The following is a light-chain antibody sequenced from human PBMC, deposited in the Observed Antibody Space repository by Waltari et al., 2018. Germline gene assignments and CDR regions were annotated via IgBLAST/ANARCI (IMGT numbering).Light chain of an antibody. Sequence: QSALTQPASVSGSPGQSITISCTGTSRDVGGYNYVSWYQQHPGKVPKPLIFDVSNRPSGVSNRFSGSKSGNTASLTISGLQAEDESDYYCCSFTSRSTWVFGGGTKLTVL. CDR1: SRDVGGYNY. CDR2: DVS. J-gene: IGLJ3*02. V-gene: IGLV2-14*01. CDR3: CSFTSRSTWV.